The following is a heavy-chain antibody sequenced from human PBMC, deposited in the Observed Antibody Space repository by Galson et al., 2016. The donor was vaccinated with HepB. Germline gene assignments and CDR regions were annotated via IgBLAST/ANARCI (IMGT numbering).Heavy chain of an antibody. D-gene: IGHD2-21*02. CDR2: INADGTST. CDR1: VFTFSGRW. CDR3: TRDDSYGLDV. V-gene: IGHV3-74*01. Sequence: SLRLSCAASVFTFSGRWMHWVRQVPGKGLVWVSYINADGTSTTYADSVKGRFTISRDNAKNTVHLQMNSLRAEDTAIYYCTRDDSYGLDVWGQGTTVTVSS. J-gene: IGHJ6*02.